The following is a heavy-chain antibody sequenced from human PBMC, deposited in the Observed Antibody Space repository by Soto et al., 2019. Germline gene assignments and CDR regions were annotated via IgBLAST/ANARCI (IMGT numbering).Heavy chain of an antibody. CDR3: ARGRRGWAPRLDY. V-gene: IGHV4-59*01. J-gene: IGHJ4*02. Sequence: SETLSLTCTVDSISTYYWNWIRQTPGKGLEWIGYIYYLGRTNYNRSLKSRVTIPVDTFKNQFSLELSSVTAADTAVYYCARGRRGWAPRLDYWGQGTLVTVSS. CDR1: SISTYY. CDR2: IYYLGRT. D-gene: IGHD3-10*01.